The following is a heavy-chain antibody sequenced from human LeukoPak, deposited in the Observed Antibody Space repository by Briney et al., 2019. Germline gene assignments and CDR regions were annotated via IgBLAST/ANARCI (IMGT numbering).Heavy chain of an antibody. V-gene: IGHV4-4*02. CDR2: IYHSGST. Sequence: PSETLSLTCAVSGGSISSSNWWSWVRQPPGKGLEWIGEIYHSGSTNYNPSLKSRVTISVDTSKNQFSLKLSSVTAADTAVYYCAGDSGSDSWYFDYWGQGTLVTVSS. CDR1: GGSISSSNW. D-gene: IGHD1-26*01. CDR3: AGDSGSDSWYFDY. J-gene: IGHJ4*02.